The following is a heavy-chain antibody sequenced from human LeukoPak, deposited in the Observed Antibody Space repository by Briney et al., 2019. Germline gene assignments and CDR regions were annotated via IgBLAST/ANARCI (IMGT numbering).Heavy chain of an antibody. J-gene: IGHJ4*02. Sequence: PGGSLRLSCAASGFTFSSYAMHWVRQAPGKGLEWVAVISYDGSNKYYADSVKGRFTISRDNAKNSLYLQMNSLRAEDTAVYYCARDQGEYYDILTGYPYWGQGTLVTVSS. V-gene: IGHV3-30-3*01. CDR2: ISYDGSNK. D-gene: IGHD3-9*01. CDR3: ARDQGEYYDILTGYPY. CDR1: GFTFSSYA.